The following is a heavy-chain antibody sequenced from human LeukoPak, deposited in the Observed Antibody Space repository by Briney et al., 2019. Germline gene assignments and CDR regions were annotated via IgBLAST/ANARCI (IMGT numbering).Heavy chain of an antibody. V-gene: IGHV3-23*01. J-gene: IGHJ5*02. CDR3: GKEGGA. Sequence: GGSLRLSCAASGFRFSDFTMTWVRQAPGKGPEWVSAIGGRGGSTYYAYSLGGRFIISRDNSKDMVYLQMNSLKVEDTATYYCGKEGGAWGQGTKVTVSS. CDR1: GFRFSDFT. D-gene: IGHD3-16*01. CDR2: IGGRGGST.